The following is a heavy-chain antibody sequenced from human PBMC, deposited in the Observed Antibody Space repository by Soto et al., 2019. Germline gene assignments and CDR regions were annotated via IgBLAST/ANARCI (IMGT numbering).Heavy chain of an antibody. CDR3: ARESIALPGAFDI. J-gene: IGHJ3*02. CDR1: GFTFSSYA. Sequence: GGSLRLSCAASGFTFSSYAMHWVRQAPGKGLEWVAVISYDGSNKYYADSVKGRFTISRDNSKNTLYLQMNSLRAEDTAVYYCARESIALPGAFDIWGQGTMVTVSS. V-gene: IGHV3-30-3*01. D-gene: IGHD6-6*01. CDR2: ISYDGSNK.